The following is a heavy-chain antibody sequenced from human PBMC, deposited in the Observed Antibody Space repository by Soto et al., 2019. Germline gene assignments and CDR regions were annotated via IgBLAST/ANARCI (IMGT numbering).Heavy chain of an antibody. CDR3: VRGDNWNDEASDY. Sequence: PGGSLRLSCGASGFAFRSHWMSWVRQAPGKGLEWVANINQDGSQKYYVDSVKGRFTISRDNAKNSLYLQMNSLRAEDTAVYYCVRGDNWNDEASDYWGQGTLVTVSS. CDR1: GFAFRSHW. V-gene: IGHV3-7*01. CDR2: INQDGSQK. D-gene: IGHD1-1*01. J-gene: IGHJ4*02.